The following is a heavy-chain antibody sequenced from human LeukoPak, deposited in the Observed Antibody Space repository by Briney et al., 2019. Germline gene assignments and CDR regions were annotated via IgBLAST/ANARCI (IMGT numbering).Heavy chain of an antibody. Sequence: PGRSLTLSCAASGFTFSSYAMHWVRQAPGKRLEWVAVISFDGVNKYYADAVKGRFTISRDSSRSTLYLQMHSLRRDDSAVYYCARDVSPPVITTVDYWGQGTLVTVSS. D-gene: IGHD3-22*01. J-gene: IGHJ4*02. CDR3: ARDVSPPVITTVDY. V-gene: IGHV3-30*01. CDR2: ISFDGVNK. CDR1: GFTFSSYA.